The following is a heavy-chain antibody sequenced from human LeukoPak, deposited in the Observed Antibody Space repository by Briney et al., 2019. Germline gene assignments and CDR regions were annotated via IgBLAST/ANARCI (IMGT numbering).Heavy chain of an antibody. CDR2: IHYSGST. J-gene: IGHJ3*02. D-gene: IGHD2-2*02. CDR3: ARRLGYCSSTSCYSPGGKPWGLLYAFDI. Sequence: SETLSLTCTVSGGSISSGGYYWSWIRQHPGKGLEWIGYIHYSGSTNYNPSLKSRVTITVDTSKNQFSLKLSSVTAADTAVYYCARRLGYCSSTSCYSPGGKPWGLLYAFDIWGQGTMVTVSS. CDR1: GGSISSGGYY. V-gene: IGHV4-31*03.